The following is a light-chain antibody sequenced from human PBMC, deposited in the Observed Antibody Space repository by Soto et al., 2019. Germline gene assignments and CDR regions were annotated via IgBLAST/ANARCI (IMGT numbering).Light chain of an antibody. J-gene: IGKJ4*01. CDR2: AAS. CDR1: QGISSR. Sequence: DIQTTQSPSSVSASVGDRVTITCRASQGISSRLAWYQQKPGKAPNLLIYAASSLQSGVPSRFSGSGSETDFTLTIGSLQPEDFATYYCQQSNSFPLTFGGGTKVDIK. CDR3: QQSNSFPLT. V-gene: IGKV1-12*01.